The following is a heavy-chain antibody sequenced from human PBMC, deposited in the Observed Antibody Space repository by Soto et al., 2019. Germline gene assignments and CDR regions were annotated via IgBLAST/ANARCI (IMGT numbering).Heavy chain of an antibody. Sequence: QVQLVESGGGVVQPGKSLRLSCAVSGFIFRSHGMHWVRQAPGKGLEWLAVISNDGNTKYYADSVKRRFTLSRDNSKDTLDLQMTTLRPEDTAVYYCAKDREDTAMAFDYWGQGTLVIVSS. V-gene: IGHV3-30*18. CDR2: ISNDGNTK. CDR1: GFIFRSHG. J-gene: IGHJ4*02. CDR3: AKDREDTAMAFDY. D-gene: IGHD5-18*01.